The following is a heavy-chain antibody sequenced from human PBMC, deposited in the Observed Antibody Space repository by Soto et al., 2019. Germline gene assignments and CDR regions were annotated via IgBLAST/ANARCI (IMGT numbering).Heavy chain of an antibody. V-gene: IGHV3-53*01. CDR3: ASMVRGVYFDY. Sequence: GGSLRLSCAASGFTVSSNYMSWVRQAPGKGLEWVSVIYSGGSTYYADSVKGRFTTSRDNSKNTLYLQMNSLRAEDTAVYYCASMVRGVYFDYWGQGTLVTVSS. J-gene: IGHJ4*02. CDR2: IYSGGST. D-gene: IGHD3-10*01. CDR1: GFTVSSNY.